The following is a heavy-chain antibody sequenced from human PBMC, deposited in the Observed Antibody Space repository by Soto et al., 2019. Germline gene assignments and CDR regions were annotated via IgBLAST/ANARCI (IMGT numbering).Heavy chain of an antibody. Sequence: SETLSLTCTVSGGSISSSSYYWGWIRQPPGKGLEWIGSIYYSGSTYYNPSLKSRVTISVDTSKNHFSLKLSSVTAADTAVYYCASRYYYGSGSYYNRNAFDIWGQGTMVTISS. CDR1: GGSISSSSYY. CDR3: ASRYYYGSGSYYNRNAFDI. J-gene: IGHJ3*02. D-gene: IGHD3-10*01. V-gene: IGHV4-39*01. CDR2: IYYSGST.